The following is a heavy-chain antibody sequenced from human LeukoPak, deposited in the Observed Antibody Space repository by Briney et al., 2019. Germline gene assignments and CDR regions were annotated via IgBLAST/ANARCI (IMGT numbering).Heavy chain of an antibody. Sequence: ASVKVSCKVSGYTLTELSMHWVRQAPGKGLEWMGGFDPEDGETIYAQKFQGRVTMTEDTSTDTAYMELSSLRSEDTAVYYCATVGEFLTGFNRGIKLSSNWFDPWGQGTLVTVSS. CDR3: ATVGEFLTGFNRGIKLSSNWFDP. CDR2: FDPEDGET. J-gene: IGHJ5*02. D-gene: IGHD3-16*01. CDR1: GYTLTELS. V-gene: IGHV1-24*01.